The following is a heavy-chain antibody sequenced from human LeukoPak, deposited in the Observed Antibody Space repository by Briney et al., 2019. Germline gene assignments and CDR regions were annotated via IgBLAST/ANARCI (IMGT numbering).Heavy chain of an antibody. CDR1: GYSISSGYY. J-gene: IGHJ4*02. V-gene: IGHV4-38-2*02. Sequence: SETLSLTCTVSGYSISSGYYWGWIRQPPGKGLEWIGSTYHSGRTYYNPSLKSRVTISVDTSKNQFSLKLSSVTAADTAVYYCARNLIPEQLVLNFWGQGTLVTVSS. CDR3: ARNLIPEQLVLNF. D-gene: IGHD6-13*01. CDR2: TYHSGRT.